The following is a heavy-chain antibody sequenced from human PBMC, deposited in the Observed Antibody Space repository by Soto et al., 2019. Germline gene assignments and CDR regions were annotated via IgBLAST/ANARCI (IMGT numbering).Heavy chain of an antibody. D-gene: IGHD3-3*01. V-gene: IGHV3-30-3*01. CDR1: GFTFSSYA. J-gene: IGHJ6*02. Sequence: QVQLVESGGGVVQPGRSLRLSCAASGFTFSSYAMHWVRQAPGKGLEWVAVISYDGSNKYYADSVKGRFTISRDNSKNTLYLQMNSLRAEDTAVYYCARWEWLGSGGYYYYGMDVWGQGTTVTVSS. CDR3: ARWEWLGSGGYYYYGMDV. CDR2: ISYDGSNK.